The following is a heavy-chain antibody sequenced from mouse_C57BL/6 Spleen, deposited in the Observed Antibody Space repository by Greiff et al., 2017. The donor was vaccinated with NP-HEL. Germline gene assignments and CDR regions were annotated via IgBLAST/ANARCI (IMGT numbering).Heavy chain of an antibody. Sequence: VQLQQSGAELARPGASVKLSCKASGYTFTSYGISWVKQRTGQGLEWIGEIYPRSGNTYYNEKFKGKATLTADKSSSTAYMELRSLTSEDSAVYFCARGGYYGNYVGAMDYWGQGTSVTVSS. CDR1: GYTFTSYG. CDR2: IYPRSGNT. CDR3: ARGGYYGNYVGAMDY. V-gene: IGHV1-81*01. D-gene: IGHD2-1*01. J-gene: IGHJ4*01.